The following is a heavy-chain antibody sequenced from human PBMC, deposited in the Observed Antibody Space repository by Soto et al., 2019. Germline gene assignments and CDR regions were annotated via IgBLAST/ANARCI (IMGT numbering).Heavy chain of an antibody. CDR2: IHYGGGT. Sequence: SETLSLTCTVSGGSMSSYYWTWIRQPPGKGLEWIGFIHYGGGTVYNPALRSRVTVTVETSKKQFSLNLSSVTAADTAVYYCVGAQYEGVGATYSESWGQGALVTVSS. V-gene: IGHV4-59*01. CDR3: VGAQYEGVGATYSES. D-gene: IGHD1-26*01. CDR1: GGSMSSYY. J-gene: IGHJ4*02.